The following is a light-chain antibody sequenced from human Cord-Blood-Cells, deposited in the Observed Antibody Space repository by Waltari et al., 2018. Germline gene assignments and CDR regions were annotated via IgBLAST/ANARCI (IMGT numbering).Light chain of an antibody. CDR2: DAS. CDR3: QQYDNLPYT. CDR1: QDISNY. V-gene: IGKV1-33*01. J-gene: IGKJ2*01. Sequence: DIQMTQSPSSLSASVGDRVTITCQASQDISNYLNLYQQKPGKAPKLMLYDASNFETGVPSRFSGSGAGTDFTYTISSLQPEDIATYYCQQYDNLPYTFGQGTKLEIK.